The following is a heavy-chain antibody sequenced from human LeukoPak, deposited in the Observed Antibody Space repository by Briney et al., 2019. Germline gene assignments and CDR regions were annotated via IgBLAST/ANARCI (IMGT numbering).Heavy chain of an antibody. J-gene: IGHJ4*02. CDR3: ARDVDTAMVVF. V-gene: IGHV3-21*01. CDR1: GFTFSSYS. CDR2: ISSSSSYI. D-gene: IGHD5-18*01. Sequence: GGSLRLSCAASGFTFSSYSMNWVRQAPGKGLEWVSSISSSSSYIYYADSVKGRFTISRDNAKNSLYLQMNSLRAEDTAVYYCARDVDTAMVVFGGQGTLVTVSS.